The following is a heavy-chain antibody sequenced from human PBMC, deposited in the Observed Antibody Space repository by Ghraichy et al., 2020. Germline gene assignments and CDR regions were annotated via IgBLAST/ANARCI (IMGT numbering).Heavy chain of an antibody. J-gene: IGHJ4*02. CDR1: GGSFSGYY. Sequence: SETLSLTCAVYGGSFSGYYWSWIRQPPGKGLEWIGEINHSGSTNYNPSLKSRVTISVDTSKNQFSLKLSSVTAADTAVYYCARSGYSYGLHSPPFDYWGQGTLVTVSS. CDR3: ARSGYSYGLHSPPFDY. CDR2: INHSGST. V-gene: IGHV4-34*01. D-gene: IGHD5-18*01.